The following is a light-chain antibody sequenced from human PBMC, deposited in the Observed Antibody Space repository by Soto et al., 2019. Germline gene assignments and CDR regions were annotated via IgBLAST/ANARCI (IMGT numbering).Light chain of an antibody. Sequence: QSVLTQPASVSGSPGQSITISCTGTSSNVGNYDYVSWYQQHPGKVPKLMIYDVSNRPSGVSNRFSGSKSGNTASLTISGLQAEDEADYYCISFTTRATYVFRTGNEVPVL. CDR3: ISFTTRATYV. V-gene: IGLV2-14*01. CDR1: SSNVGNYDY. CDR2: DVS. J-gene: IGLJ1*01.